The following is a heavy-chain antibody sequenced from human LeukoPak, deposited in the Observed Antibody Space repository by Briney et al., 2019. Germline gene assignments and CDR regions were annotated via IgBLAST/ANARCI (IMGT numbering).Heavy chain of an antibody. J-gene: IGHJ4*02. V-gene: IGHV3-30-3*01. CDR2: ISFDGSNK. CDR3: ARDPLLAHQRGYFDY. CDR1: GFTFSSFA. D-gene: IGHD2-2*01. Sequence: SGGSLRLSCAASGFTFSSFAMHWVRQAPGKGLEWVAVISFDGSNKFYADSVKGRFTISRDNSKNTLYLQMNSLRPEDTAVHFCARDPLLAHQRGYFDYWGQGTLVTVSS.